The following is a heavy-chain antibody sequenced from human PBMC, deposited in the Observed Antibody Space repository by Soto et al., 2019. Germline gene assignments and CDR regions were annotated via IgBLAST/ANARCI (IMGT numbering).Heavy chain of an antibody. CDR1: GFTFSSYA. CDR2: ISGSGGST. J-gene: IGHJ5*02. Sequence: PGGSLRLSCAASGFTFSSYAMSWVRQAPGKGLEWVSAISGSGGSTYYADSVKGRFTISRDNSKNTLYLQMNSLRAEDTAVYYCAKPYDFWSGYYGPSYNWFDPWGQGTLLTVSS. D-gene: IGHD3-3*01. CDR3: AKPYDFWSGYYGPSYNWFDP. V-gene: IGHV3-23*01.